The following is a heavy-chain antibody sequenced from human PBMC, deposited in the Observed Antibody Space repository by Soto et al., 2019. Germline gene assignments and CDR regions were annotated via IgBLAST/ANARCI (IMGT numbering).Heavy chain of an antibody. Sequence: GGSLRLSCAASGSTFSSYAMHWVRQAPGKGLEWVAVISYDGSNKYYADSVKGRFTISRDNSKNTLYLQVNSLRAEDTAVYYCARDRTSIFGVVIILPYYGMDVWGQGTTVTVSS. D-gene: IGHD3-3*01. V-gene: IGHV3-30-3*01. J-gene: IGHJ6*02. CDR2: ISYDGSNK. CDR3: ARDRTSIFGVVIILPYYGMDV. CDR1: GSTFSSYA.